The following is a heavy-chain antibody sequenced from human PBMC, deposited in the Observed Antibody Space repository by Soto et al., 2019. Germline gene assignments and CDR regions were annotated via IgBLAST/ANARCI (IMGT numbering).Heavy chain of an antibody. CDR2: INANSGGT. D-gene: IGHD3-22*01. Sequence: VASVKVSCKASGYTFTGYYMNWVRQAPGQGLEWMGWINANSGGTNYAQKFQGRVTMTRDTSISTAYMELSRLRSDDTAVYYCARTNRGYYYDSSGIHYWGQGTLVTVSS. CDR1: GYTFTGYY. V-gene: IGHV1-2*02. CDR3: ARTNRGYYYDSSGIHY. J-gene: IGHJ4*02.